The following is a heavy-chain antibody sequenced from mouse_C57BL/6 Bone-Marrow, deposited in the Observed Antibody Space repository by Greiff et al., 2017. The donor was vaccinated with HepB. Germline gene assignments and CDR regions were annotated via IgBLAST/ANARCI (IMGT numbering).Heavy chain of an antibody. Sequence: LVESGPELVKPGASVKISCKASGYSFTSYYIHWVKQRPGQGLEWIGWIYPGSGNTKYNEKFKGKATLTADTSSSTAYMQLSSLTSEDSAVYYCVYGSSWYFDVWGTGTTVTVSS. CDR3: VYGSSWYFDV. CDR2: IYPGSGNT. CDR1: GYSFTSYY. J-gene: IGHJ1*03. V-gene: IGHV1-66*01. D-gene: IGHD1-1*01.